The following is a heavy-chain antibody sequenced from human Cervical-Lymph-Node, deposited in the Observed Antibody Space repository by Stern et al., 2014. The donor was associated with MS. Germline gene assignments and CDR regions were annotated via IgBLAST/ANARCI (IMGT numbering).Heavy chain of an antibody. J-gene: IGHJ5*02. Sequence: EVQLLESGGGLIQPGGSLRLSCAASGFTVSSNYMSWVRQAPGKGLEWVSVIYSGGSTYYADSVKGRFTISRDNSKNTLYLQMNSLRAEDTAVYYCAREVGARKRYNWFDPWGQGTLVTVSS. CDR1: GFTVSSNY. V-gene: IGHV3-53*01. CDR2: IYSGGST. CDR3: AREVGARKRYNWFDP. D-gene: IGHD1-26*01.